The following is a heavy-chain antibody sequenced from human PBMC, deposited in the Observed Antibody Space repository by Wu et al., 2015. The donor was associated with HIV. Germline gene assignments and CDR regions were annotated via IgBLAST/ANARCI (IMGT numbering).Heavy chain of an antibody. V-gene: IGHV1-69*13. Sequence: VQLVQSGAEVKNPGSSVRVSCKASGATFTSYALSWVRQAPGQGLEWMGRLIPMYATPSYAQRFQGRVTITADESTSTAYMDVGSLRSDDTAVYYCAGGGGRTSMDPFDFWGQGTLVTVSS. CDR3: AGGGGRTSMDPFDF. CDR1: GATFTSYA. D-gene: IGHD5-18*01. CDR2: LIPMYATP. J-gene: IGHJ4*02.